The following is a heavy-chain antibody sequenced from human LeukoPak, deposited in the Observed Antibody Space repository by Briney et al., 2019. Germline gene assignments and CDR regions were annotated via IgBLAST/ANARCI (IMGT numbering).Heavy chain of an antibody. CDR2: IYYSGST. CDR1: GASISSYY. V-gene: IGHV4-59*01. D-gene: IGHD3-10*01. Sequence: SETLSLTCTVSGASISSYYWGWIRQPPGKGLEWIGYIYYSGSTNYNPSLKSRVTISVDTSKNQFSLKLSSVTAADTAVYYCAREGLMVRGIIFHDAFDIWGQGTMVTVSS. CDR3: AREGLMVRGIIFHDAFDI. J-gene: IGHJ3*02.